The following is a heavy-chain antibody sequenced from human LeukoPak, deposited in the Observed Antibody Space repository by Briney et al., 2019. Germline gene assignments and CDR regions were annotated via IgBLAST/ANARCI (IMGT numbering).Heavy chain of an antibody. D-gene: IGHD3-10*01. CDR3: ARGPILVRGVILADSVGGMDV. CDR1: GYTFAGYD. CDR2: MNPNSGNA. Sequence: ASVKVSCKASGYTFAGYDINWVRQATGQGLEWMGWMNPNSGNANSAQKFQGRITMTRDTSIDTAYMELSSLRSEDTAVYYCARGPILVRGVILADSVGGMDVWGQGATVTVSS. V-gene: IGHV1-8*01. J-gene: IGHJ6*02.